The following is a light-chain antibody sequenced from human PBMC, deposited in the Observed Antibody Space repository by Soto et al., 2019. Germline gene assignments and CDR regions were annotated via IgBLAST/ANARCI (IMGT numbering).Light chain of an antibody. J-gene: IGLJ1*01. Sequence: QSALTQPASVSGSLGQSITISCIGTSSNIGSYNLVSWYQHQPGKAPKTLIYDTANIFSWTPVRFSGTLLGGKAALTLSGAQPEDEAEYYCLLSYRGDYVFGPGTKLTVL. CDR2: DTA. CDR3: LLSYRGDYV. CDR1: SSNIGSYNL. V-gene: IGLV7-46*01.